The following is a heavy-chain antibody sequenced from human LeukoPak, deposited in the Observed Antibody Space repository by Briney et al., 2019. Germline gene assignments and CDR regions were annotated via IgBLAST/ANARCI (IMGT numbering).Heavy chain of an antibody. V-gene: IGHV1-24*01. J-gene: IGHJ4*02. CDR3: ATVGYSSGSHDY. CDR1: GYTLTELS. D-gene: IGHD6-19*01. CDR2: FDPEDGET. Sequence: GASVKVSCKASGYTLTELSMHWVRQAPGKGLEWMGGFDPEDGETIYAQKFQGRVTMTEDTSTDTAYMELSSLRSEDTAVYYCATVGYSSGSHDYWGQGTLVTVSS.